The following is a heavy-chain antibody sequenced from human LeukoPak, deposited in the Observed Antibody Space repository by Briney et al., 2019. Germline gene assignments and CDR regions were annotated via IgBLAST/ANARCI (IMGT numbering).Heavy chain of an antibody. CDR3: TRWAAAGAAIGTGLDY. D-gene: IGHD6-13*01. J-gene: IGHJ4*02. CDR2: IYPGNSDT. CDR1: GYSYTTYW. Sequence: GESLKISCKGSGYSYTTYWIAWVRQMPGKGLEWMGIIYPGNSDTRYSPSFQGQVTISVDKSITTAYLQWSSLTASDTAMYYCTRWAAAGAAIGTGLDYWGQGTLVTVSS. V-gene: IGHV5-51*01.